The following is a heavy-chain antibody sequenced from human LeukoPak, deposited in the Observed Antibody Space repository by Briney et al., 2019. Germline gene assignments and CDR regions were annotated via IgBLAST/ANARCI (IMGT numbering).Heavy chain of an antibody. Sequence: GRSLILSCAASGFTFSTYAMHWVRQAPGKGLEWVAVIWSDGSNRYYADSVKGRFTISKDNSKNTLFLQMNSLRAEDTAVYYCAGDRGAAPFDPWGQGALVTVSS. V-gene: IGHV3-33*01. D-gene: IGHD6-13*01. J-gene: IGHJ5*02. CDR2: IWSDGSNR. CDR3: AGDRGAAPFDP. CDR1: GFTFSTYA.